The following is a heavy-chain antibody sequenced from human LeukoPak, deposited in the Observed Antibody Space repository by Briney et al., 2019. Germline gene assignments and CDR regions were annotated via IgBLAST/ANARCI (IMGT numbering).Heavy chain of an antibody. V-gene: IGHV3-74*01. J-gene: IGHJ6*02. CDR2: ISPEGSGT. Sequence: GGSLRHSCAASGFSLSGYWMHWVRQAPGKGLVWVSRISPEGSGTTYADSVKGRFTISRDNSKNTLYLQMNSLRDEDAAVYHCTRVQAGRSGLMDVWGRGTTVTVSS. CDR3: TRVQAGRSGLMDV. D-gene: IGHD2-8*02. CDR1: GFSLSGYW.